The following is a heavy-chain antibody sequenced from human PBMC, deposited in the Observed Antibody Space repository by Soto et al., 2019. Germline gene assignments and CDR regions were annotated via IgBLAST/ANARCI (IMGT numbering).Heavy chain of an antibody. CDR1: GFTFSSYS. V-gene: IGHV3-21*01. Sequence: EVQLVESGGGLVKPGGSLRLSCAASGFTFSSYSMNWVRQAPGKGLEWVSSISSSSSYIYYADSVKGRFTISRDNAENSLYLQMNSLRAEDTAVYYCARDRGIAAAYYYYGMDVWGQGTTVTVSS. CDR2: ISSSSSYI. CDR3: ARDRGIAAAYYYYGMDV. D-gene: IGHD6-13*01. J-gene: IGHJ6*02.